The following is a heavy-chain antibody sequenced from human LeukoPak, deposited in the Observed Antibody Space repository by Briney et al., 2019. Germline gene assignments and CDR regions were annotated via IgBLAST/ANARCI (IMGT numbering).Heavy chain of an antibody. V-gene: IGHV1-69*13. CDR1: VGTFNVYA. J-gene: IGHJ6*02. CDR3: GRGRFTTIFGVVPNYGMDV. Sequence: ASVKVSYKASVGTFNVYAISCVRQAPGQGLEWMGGIIPIFGTANYTQKFQGRVTITADESTSTAYMELSRLRYEDTAVYYCGRGRFTTIFGVVPNYGMDVWGQGTTVTVS. CDR2: IIPIFGTA. D-gene: IGHD3-3*01.